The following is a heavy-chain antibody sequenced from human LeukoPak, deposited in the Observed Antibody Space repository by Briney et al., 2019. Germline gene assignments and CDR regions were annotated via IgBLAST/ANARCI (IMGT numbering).Heavy chain of an antibody. D-gene: IGHD2-2*01. CDR1: GFTFGSYW. V-gene: IGHV3-7*01. CDR2: IKQDGSEK. J-gene: IGHJ4*02. CDR3: ARVRGYRYCSSTSCRAFDY. Sequence: PGGSLRLSCAASGFTFGSYWMSWVRQAPGKGLEWVANIKQDGSEKYYVDSVKGRFTISRDNAKNSLYLQMNSLRAEDTAVYYCARVRGYRYCSSTSCRAFDYWGQGTLVTVSS.